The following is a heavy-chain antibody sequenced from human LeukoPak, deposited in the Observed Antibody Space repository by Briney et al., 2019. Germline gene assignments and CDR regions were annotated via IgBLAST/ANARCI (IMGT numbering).Heavy chain of an antibody. D-gene: IGHD5/OR15-5a*01. J-gene: IGHJ6*02. CDR3: ARGNSVSYYYYGLDV. CDR2: IAFDGSKK. V-gene: IGHV3-30*04. CDR1: GFTFSTYA. Sequence: GRSLRLSCAASGFTFSTYAMHWVRQAPGKGLEWVSVIAFDGSKKYYADSVTGRFTISRDNSKSTLYLQMNSLRPEDTAVYYCARGNSVSYYYYGLDVWGQGTTVTDSS.